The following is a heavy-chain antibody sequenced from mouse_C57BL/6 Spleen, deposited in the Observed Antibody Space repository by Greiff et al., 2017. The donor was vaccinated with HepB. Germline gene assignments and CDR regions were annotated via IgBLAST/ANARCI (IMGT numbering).Heavy chain of an antibody. Sequence: DVQLQESGPELVKPGASVKISCKASGYSFTGYYMNWVKQSPEKSLEWIGEINPSTGGTTYNQKFKAQATLTVDKSSSTAYMQLKSLTSEDSAVYYCARGDYDYAMDYWGQGTSVTVSS. CDR2: INPSTGGT. CDR1: GYSFTGYY. J-gene: IGHJ4*01. CDR3: ARGDYDYAMDY. D-gene: IGHD2-4*01. V-gene: IGHV1-42*01.